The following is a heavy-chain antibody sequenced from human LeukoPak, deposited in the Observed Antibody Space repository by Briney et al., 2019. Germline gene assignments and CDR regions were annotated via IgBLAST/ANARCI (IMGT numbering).Heavy chain of an antibody. CDR2: IYISGST. CDR3: ARERDEVAAIRFDY. J-gene: IGHJ4*02. CDR1: GDSISSSY. D-gene: IGHD5-12*01. V-gene: IGHV4-4*07. Sequence: SETLSLTCTVSGDSISSSYWSWIRQPAGKGLEYIGRIYISGSTNYNPSLKSRVTMSLDTSKNQLSLKLTSVTAADTAVYYCARERDEVAAIRFDYWGRGTLVTVSS.